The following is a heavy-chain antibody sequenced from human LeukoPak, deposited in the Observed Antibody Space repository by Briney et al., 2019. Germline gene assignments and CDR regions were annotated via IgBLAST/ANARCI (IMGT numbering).Heavy chain of an antibody. CDR2: ISWNSGSI. CDR1: GFTFDDYA. D-gene: IGHD1-14*01. V-gene: IGHV3-9*01. CDR3: AKNRLGIPGLFDY. Sequence: GGSLRLSCAASGFTFDDYAMHWVRQAPGKGLEWVSGISWNSGSIGYADSVKGRFTISRDNAKNSLYLQMNSLRAEDTALYYCAKNRLGIPGLFDYWGQGTLVTVSS. J-gene: IGHJ4*02.